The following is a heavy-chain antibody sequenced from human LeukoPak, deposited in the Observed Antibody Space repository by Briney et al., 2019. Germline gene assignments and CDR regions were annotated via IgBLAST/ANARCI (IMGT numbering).Heavy chain of an antibody. Sequence: SGTLSLTCAVSGGSISSCNWWSWVRQPPGKGLEWIGEIHHSGSTNYNPSLKSRVTISVDKSRNQFSLKLSSVTAADTAVYYCARVITSGWYYFDSWGQGTLVTVSS. CDR1: GGSISSCNW. CDR3: ARVITSGWYYFDS. V-gene: IGHV4-4*02. CDR2: IHHSGST. D-gene: IGHD6-19*01. J-gene: IGHJ4*02.